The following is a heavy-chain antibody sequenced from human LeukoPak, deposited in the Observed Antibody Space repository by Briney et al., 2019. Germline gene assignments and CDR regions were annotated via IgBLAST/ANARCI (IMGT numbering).Heavy chain of an antibody. CDR1: GFTFSNYA. J-gene: IGHJ4*02. CDR2: IRFNGN. CDR3: ARENWDFDF. D-gene: IGHD7-27*01. V-gene: IGHV3-30*02. Sequence: GGALRLSCAASGFTFSNYAIHWVRQAPGKGLEWVASIRFNGNFYADYVKGRFTISRDNSKSTVSLQMDTLRTEDTALYYCARENWDFDFWGQGTLVTVSS.